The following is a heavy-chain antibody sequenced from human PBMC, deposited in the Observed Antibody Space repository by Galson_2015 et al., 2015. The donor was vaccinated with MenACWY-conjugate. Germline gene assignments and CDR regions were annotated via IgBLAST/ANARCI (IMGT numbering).Heavy chain of an antibody. CDR1: GFSFSTNW. D-gene: IGHD6-13*01. V-gene: IGHV3-7*03. Sequence: SLRLSCAVSGFSFSTNWMSWVRQAPGKGLEWVANINGDGSAKNYVGSVRGRFTISRDNAKNSVYLQMNSLRAEDTAWYYCATSSAAPANDWGRGTLVTVSS. CDR2: INGDGSAK. CDR3: ATSSAAPAND. J-gene: IGHJ4*02.